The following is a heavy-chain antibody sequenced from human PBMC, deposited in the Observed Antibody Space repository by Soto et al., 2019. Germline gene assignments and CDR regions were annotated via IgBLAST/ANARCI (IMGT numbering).Heavy chain of an antibody. CDR2: IDPGSGRA. CDR1: GYTLXNXA. Sequence: QVQLVQSGAEVKKPGASVXVXCXPSGYTLXNXAIHWVRQAAGQSLEWLAWIDPGSGRATYSQKVQGRIIVTRDNSATTFYMDLTSLTSEDTAVYFCTRDLNGGNPFDYWGQGALVIVSS. J-gene: IGHJ4*02. D-gene: IGHD2-8*01. V-gene: IGHV1-3*01. CDR3: TRDLNGGNPFDY.